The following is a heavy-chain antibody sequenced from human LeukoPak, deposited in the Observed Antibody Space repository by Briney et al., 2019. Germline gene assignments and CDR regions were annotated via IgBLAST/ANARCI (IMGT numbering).Heavy chain of an antibody. CDR1: GYTFTGYY. CDR2: INPNSGGT. D-gene: IGHD1-26*01. CDR3: AGDRPPTVEASDYFGH. Sequence: VASVKVSCKASGYTFTGYYMHWVRQAPGQGLEWMGRINPNSGGTNYAQKFQDRVTMTRDTSISTAYMELSRLRSDDTAVYYFAGDRPPTVEASDYFGHWGQGTLVT. J-gene: IGHJ4*02. V-gene: IGHV1-2*06.